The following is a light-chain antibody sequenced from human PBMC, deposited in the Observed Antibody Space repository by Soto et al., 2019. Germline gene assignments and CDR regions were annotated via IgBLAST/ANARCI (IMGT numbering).Light chain of an antibody. CDR3: QQRSDGPST. CDR2: DAS. V-gene: IGKV3-11*01. J-gene: IGKJ4*01. CDR1: QSVSSY. Sequence: EIVLTQSPATLSLSPGERATLSCRASQSVSSYLAWYQQKPGQAPRLLIYDASNTATGIPARFSGSGSGTDFTLTISSLEPDEFAVYYGQQRSDGPSTFGGGTKVQIK.